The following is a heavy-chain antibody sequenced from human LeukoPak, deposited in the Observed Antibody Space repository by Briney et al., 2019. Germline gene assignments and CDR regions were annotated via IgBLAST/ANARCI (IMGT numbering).Heavy chain of an antibody. V-gene: IGHV3-9*01. J-gene: IGHJ3*02. Sequence: GRSLRLSCAASGFTFDDYAMHWVRQAPGKGLEWVPSISWNSATIGYADSVKGRFTISRDNAKNSLYLQMNVLSAEDTAFYYCAKDREVWGFGEDAFDIWGQGTMVTVSS. D-gene: IGHD3-10*01. CDR3: AKDREVWGFGEDAFDI. CDR2: ISWNSATI. CDR1: GFTFDDYA.